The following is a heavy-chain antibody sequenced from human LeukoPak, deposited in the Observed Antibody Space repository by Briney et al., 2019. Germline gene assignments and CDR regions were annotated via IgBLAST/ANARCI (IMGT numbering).Heavy chain of an antibody. D-gene: IGHD3-9*01. CDR1: GCSISNYY. V-gene: IGHV4-4*07. CDR3: GRVMVDILPGYSHIGY. J-gene: IGHJ4*02. Sequence: SETLSLTCTVSGCSISNYYWSWIRQPAGKGLEWIGRIYTSGSTNYNLSLKSRVTMSVDTSKNQFSLKLSSVTTADTAVYYWGRVMVDILPGYSHIGYWGQGTLVTVSS. CDR2: IYTSGST.